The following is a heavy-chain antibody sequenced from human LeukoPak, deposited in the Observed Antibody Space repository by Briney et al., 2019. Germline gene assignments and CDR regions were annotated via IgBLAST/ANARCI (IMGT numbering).Heavy chain of an antibody. CDR3: ARGLEYSLYYFDY. D-gene: IGHD1-1*01. CDR2: FYYTGISGTT. Sequence: SETLSLTCTVSGGSISGYYWNWIRQPPGKGLEWIGYFYYTGISGTTTYNPSLKSRVTISADTSKKQFSLRLSSVTAADTAVYYCARGLEYSLYYFDYWGQGTLVTVSS. CDR1: GGSISGYY. V-gene: IGHV4-59*01. J-gene: IGHJ4*02.